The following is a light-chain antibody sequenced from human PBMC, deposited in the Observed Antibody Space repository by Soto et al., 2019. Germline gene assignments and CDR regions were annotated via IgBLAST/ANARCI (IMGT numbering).Light chain of an antibody. CDR3: SSYTSSNTLDV. V-gene: IGLV2-14*01. CDR2: EVS. CDR1: SSDVGGYNY. J-gene: IGLJ1*01. Sequence: VLTQPASVSGSPGQSITISCTGTSSDVGGYNYVSWYQQHPGKAPKLMIYEVSNRPSGVSNRFSGSKSGNTASLTISGLQAEDEADYYCSSYTSSNTLDVFGTGTKVTVL.